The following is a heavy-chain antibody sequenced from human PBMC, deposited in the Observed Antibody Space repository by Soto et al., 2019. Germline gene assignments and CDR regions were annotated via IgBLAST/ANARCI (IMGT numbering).Heavy chain of an antibody. D-gene: IGHD6-13*01. V-gene: IGHV3-23*01. CDR2: ISGSGGST. J-gene: IGHJ5*02. CDR1: WFTFFSLA. CDR3: AKDLIIAAAGTIA. Sequence: GGALRLSFAAPWFTFFSLALSWVRQAPGKGLEWVSAISGSGGSTYYADSVKGRFTISRDNSKNTLYLQMNSLRAEDTAVYYCAKDLIIAAAGTIAWGQGTLVTVSS.